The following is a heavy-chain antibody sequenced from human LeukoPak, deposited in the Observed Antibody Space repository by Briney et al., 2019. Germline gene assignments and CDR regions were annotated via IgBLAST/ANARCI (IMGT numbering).Heavy chain of an antibody. Sequence: ASVKVSCKASGYTFTSYGISWVRQAPGQGLEWMGWISAYNGNTNYAQKFQGRVTMTRNTSISTAYMELSSLRSEDTAVYYCARGGPVANDYWGQGTLVTVSS. J-gene: IGHJ4*02. CDR2: ISAYNGNT. CDR1: GYTFTSYG. D-gene: IGHD6-19*01. CDR3: ARGGPVANDY. V-gene: IGHV1-18*01.